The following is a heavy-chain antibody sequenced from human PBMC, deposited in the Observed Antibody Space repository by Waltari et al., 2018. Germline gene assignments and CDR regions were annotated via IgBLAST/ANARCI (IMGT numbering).Heavy chain of an antibody. J-gene: IGHJ4*02. CDR2: MNPNSGNT. CDR3: ARGVGYDYVWGSYHYFYY. Sequence: QVQLVQSGAEVKKPGASVKVSCKASGYTFTSYDINWVRQATGQGLEWMGWMNPNSGNTGYAQKFQGRVTMTRNTSISTAYMELSSLRSEDTAVYYCARGVGYDYVWGSYHYFYYWGQGTLVTVSS. V-gene: IGHV1-8*02. CDR1: GYTFTSYD. D-gene: IGHD3-16*02.